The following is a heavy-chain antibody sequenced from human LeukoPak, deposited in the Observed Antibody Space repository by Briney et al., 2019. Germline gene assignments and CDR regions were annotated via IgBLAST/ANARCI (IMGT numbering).Heavy chain of an antibody. J-gene: IGHJ4*02. D-gene: IGHD1-26*01. V-gene: IGHV3-30*02. CDR3: ARDQAESGHYADY. Sequence: GGSLRLSCAASGFTFSNYAMHWVRQAPGKGLEWLAYIRYDGSSKYYADFVKGRFTISRDYSKNTLYLHMNSLRAEDTAVYYCARDQAESGHYADYWGQGTLVTVSS. CDR1: GFTFSNYA. CDR2: IRYDGSSK.